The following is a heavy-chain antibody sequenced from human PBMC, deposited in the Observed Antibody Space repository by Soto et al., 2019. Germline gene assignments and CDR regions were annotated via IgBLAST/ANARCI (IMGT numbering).Heavy chain of an antibody. J-gene: IGHJ4*02. V-gene: IGHV3-7*01. CDR1: GFSVSSYG. CDR3: ASSEPAFFDY. CDR2: IKRDGSEK. D-gene: IGHD3-3*02. Sequence: PGGSMKLSCAACGFSVSSYGMSGVCQAPGKGLEWVANIKRDGSEKYYVNSVKGRFTISRDNAKNSLYLQMNSLRAEYTAVYYCASSEPAFFDYWGQGTLVTVSS.